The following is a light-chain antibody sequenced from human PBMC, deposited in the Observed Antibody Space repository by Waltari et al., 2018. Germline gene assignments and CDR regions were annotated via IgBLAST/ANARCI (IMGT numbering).Light chain of an antibody. Sequence: DIQMTQSPSSVSASVGDTVTIPCRASQTISNQLTLYQQKPGKAPKFLIYDASTLESGFPSRFSGSGAGTDVTLTVRSLQPEDFATYYCQETNTFPITFGQGTRLEIK. V-gene: IGKV1D-12*01. CDR1: QTISNQ. CDR2: DAS. J-gene: IGKJ5*01. CDR3: QETNTFPIT.